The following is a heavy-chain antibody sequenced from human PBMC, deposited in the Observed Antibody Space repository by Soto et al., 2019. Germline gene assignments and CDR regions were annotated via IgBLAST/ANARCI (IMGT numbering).Heavy chain of an antibody. V-gene: IGHV2-5*02. J-gene: IGHJ5*01. D-gene: IGHD3-16*01. Sequence: QITLKESGPTLVKSTQTLTLTCTFSGSSLTSSGVGVGWFRQPPGKALEWLALIYWDDDKRYTPSLKSRLTITMDPHKRQVLHMTPTIDHVDTAAYYCPPSLGEDWFDSWGQGSLVTVCS. CDR1: GSSLTSSGVG. CDR2: IYWDDDK. CDR3: PPSLGEDWFDS.